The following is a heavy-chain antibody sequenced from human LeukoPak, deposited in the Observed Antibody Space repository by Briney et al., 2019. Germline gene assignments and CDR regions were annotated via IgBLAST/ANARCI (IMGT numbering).Heavy chain of an antibody. CDR3: AREVYSSSSYYFDY. J-gene: IGHJ4*02. CDR2: INPSGGST. Sequence: ASVKVSCKAFGYTFTSYYMHWVRQAPGQGLEWMGIINPSGGSTSYAQKCQGRVTMTRDMSTSTVYMELSSLRSEDTAVYYCAREVYSSSSYYFDYWGQGTLVTVSS. CDR1: GYTFTSYY. V-gene: IGHV1-46*01. D-gene: IGHD6-6*01.